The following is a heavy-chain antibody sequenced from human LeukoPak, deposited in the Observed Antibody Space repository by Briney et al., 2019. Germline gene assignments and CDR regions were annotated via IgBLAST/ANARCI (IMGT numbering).Heavy chain of an antibody. CDR2: INEDGSEK. D-gene: IGHD1-26*01. Sequence: PGGSLRLSCATSGFNFSDYWMTWVRQAPGKGLEWVANINEDGSEKYYVDSLKGRFTISRDNAKNSLYLQMNSLRVEDTAVYYCARDLVASGSSSPPGSWGQGTLVTVSS. CDR1: GFNFSDYW. CDR3: ARDLVASGSSSPPGS. V-gene: IGHV3-7*01. J-gene: IGHJ5*02.